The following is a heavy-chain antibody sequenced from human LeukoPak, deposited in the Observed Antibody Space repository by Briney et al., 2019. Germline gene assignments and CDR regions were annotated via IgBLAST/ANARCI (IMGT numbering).Heavy chain of an antibody. Sequence: GSLRLSCAASGFTFSSYAMSWVRQAPGKGLEWVSSISSSSSYIYYADSVKGRFTISRDNAKNSLYLQMNSLRAEDTAVYYCARSAVGWYYDSSGYYYFDYWGQGTLVTVSS. CDR1: GFTFSSYA. D-gene: IGHD3-22*01. V-gene: IGHV3-21*01. CDR3: ARSAVGWYYDSSGYYYFDY. J-gene: IGHJ4*02. CDR2: ISSSSSYI.